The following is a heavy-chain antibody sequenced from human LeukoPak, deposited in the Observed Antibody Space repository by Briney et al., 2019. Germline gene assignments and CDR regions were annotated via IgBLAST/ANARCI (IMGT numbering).Heavy chain of an antibody. CDR2: VYHRGKP. J-gene: IGHJ4*01. CDR1: GGSISRYY. D-gene: IGHD4-17*01. V-gene: IGHV4-59*12. Sequence: PSETLSLTCTVSGGSISRYYWNWIRQPPGKGLEWLGSVYHRGKPYYSPSLESRVTISQDTSKNHFFLTMTSVTAADTAIYYCARGLYFGDFRGWPLDGWGHGILVTVSS. CDR3: ARGLYFGDFRGWPLDG.